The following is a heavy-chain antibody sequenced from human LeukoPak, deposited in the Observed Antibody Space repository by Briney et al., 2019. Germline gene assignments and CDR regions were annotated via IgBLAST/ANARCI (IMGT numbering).Heavy chain of an antibody. CDR3: AGKDFWSGYYGNYYGMDV. CDR2: ISWDGGST. CDR1: GFTFDDYT. V-gene: IGHV3-43*01. J-gene: IGHJ6*02. D-gene: IGHD3-3*01. Sequence: GGSQRLSCAASGFTFDDYTMHWVRQAPGKGLEWVSRISWDGGSTYYADSVKGRFTISRDNSKNTLYLQMNSLRAEDTAVYYCAGKDFWSGYYGNYYGMDVWGQGTTVTVSS.